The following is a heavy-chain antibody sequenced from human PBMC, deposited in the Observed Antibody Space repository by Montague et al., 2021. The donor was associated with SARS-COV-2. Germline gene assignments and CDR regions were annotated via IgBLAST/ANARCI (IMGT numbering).Heavy chain of an antibody. J-gene: IGHJ6*02. D-gene: IGHD4-17*01. CDR1: GGSFSGYY. V-gene: IGHV4-34*01. CDR2: INHSGST. Sequence: SETLSLTCAVYGGSFSGYYWSWIRQPPGKGLEWIGEINHSGSTNYNPSLKSRVTIPVDTSKNQFSLKLSSVTAADTAVYYCARGRAVTTFYYYYYGMDVWGQGTTATVSS. CDR3: ARGRAVTTFYYYYYGMDV.